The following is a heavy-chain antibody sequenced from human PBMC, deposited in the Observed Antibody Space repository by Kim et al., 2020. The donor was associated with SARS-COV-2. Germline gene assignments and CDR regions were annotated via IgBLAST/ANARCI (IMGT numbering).Heavy chain of an antibody. D-gene: IGHD3-9*01. CDR2: FDPEDGET. V-gene: IGHV1-24*01. Sequence: ASVKVSCKVSGYTLTELSMHWVRQAPGKGLEWMGGFDPEDGETIYAQKFQGRVTMTEDTSTDTAYMELSSLRSEDTAVYYCATGYDILTGWIGYYFDYWGQGTLVTVSS. CDR3: ATGYDILTGWIGYYFDY. CDR1: GYTLTELS. J-gene: IGHJ4*02.